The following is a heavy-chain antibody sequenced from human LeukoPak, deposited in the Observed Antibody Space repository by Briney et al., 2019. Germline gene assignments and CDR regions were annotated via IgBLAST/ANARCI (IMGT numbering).Heavy chain of an antibody. CDR2: IYYSGST. V-gene: IGHV4-39*07. CDR3: ARCRYDYVWGSYRLAPFDP. Sequence: SETLSLTCTVSGGSISSSSYYWGWIRQPPGEGLEWIGSIYYSGSTYYNPSLKSRVTISVDTSKNQFSLKLSSVTAADTAVYYCARCRYDYVWGSYRLAPFDPWGQGTLVTVSS. CDR1: GGSISSSSYY. J-gene: IGHJ5*02. D-gene: IGHD3-16*02.